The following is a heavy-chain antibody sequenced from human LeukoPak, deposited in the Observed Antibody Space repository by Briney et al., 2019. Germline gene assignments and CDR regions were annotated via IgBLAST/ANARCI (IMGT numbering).Heavy chain of an antibody. Sequence: ASVKVSCKVSGYTLTELSMHWVRQAPGKGLEWMGGFDPEDGETIYAQKFQGRVTMTEDTSTDTAYMELSSLRSEDTAVYYCATGPPHPSRFGVVIILEFDYWGQGTLVTVSS. CDR3: ATGPPHPSRFGVVIILEFDY. CDR2: FDPEDGET. V-gene: IGHV1-24*01. CDR1: GYTLTELS. D-gene: IGHD3-3*01. J-gene: IGHJ4*02.